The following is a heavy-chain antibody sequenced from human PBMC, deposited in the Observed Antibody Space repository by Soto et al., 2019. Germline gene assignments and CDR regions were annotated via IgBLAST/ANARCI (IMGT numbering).Heavy chain of an antibody. CDR3: ARTFYGGNSFDY. CDR1: GFSLSTSGVG. J-gene: IGHJ4*02. D-gene: IGHD4-17*01. Sequence: SGPTLVNPTQTLTLTCTFSGFSLSTSGVGGGWIRQPPGKALEWLAVIYWDDDKRYSPSPKSRLPITKDTSKNQVVLTMTNMDPVDTATYFCARTFYGGNSFDYWGQGTLVTVSS. V-gene: IGHV2-5*02. CDR2: IYWDDDK.